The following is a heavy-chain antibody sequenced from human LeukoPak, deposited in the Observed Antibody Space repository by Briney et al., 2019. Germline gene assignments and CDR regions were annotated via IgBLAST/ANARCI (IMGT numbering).Heavy chain of an antibody. Sequence: GGSLRLSCAASGFTFSSYAMSWVRQAPGKGLEWVSAISGSGGSTYYADSVKGRFTISKDNSKNTLYLQTNSLRAEDTAVYYCARGSGYSSGLGDYWGQGTLVTVSS. D-gene: IGHD6-19*01. J-gene: IGHJ4*02. CDR3: ARGSGYSSGLGDY. CDR2: ISGSGGST. V-gene: IGHV3-23*01. CDR1: GFTFSSYA.